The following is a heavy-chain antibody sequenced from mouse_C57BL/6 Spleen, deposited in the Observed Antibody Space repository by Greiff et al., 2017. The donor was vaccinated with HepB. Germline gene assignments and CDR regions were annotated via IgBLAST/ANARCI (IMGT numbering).Heavy chain of an antibody. Sequence: VQLQQSGAELVKPGASVKMSCKASGYTFTSYWITWVKQRPGQGLEWIGDIYPGSGSTNYNEKFKSKATLTVDTSSSTAYMQLSSLTSEDSAVYYCAKKGLGGGGYFDVWGTGTTVTVSS. V-gene: IGHV1-55*01. J-gene: IGHJ1*03. D-gene: IGHD4-1*01. CDR3: AKKGLGGGGYFDV. CDR2: IYPGSGST. CDR1: GYTFTSYW.